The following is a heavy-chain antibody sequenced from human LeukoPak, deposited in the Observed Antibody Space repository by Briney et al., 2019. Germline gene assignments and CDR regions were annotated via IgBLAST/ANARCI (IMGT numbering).Heavy chain of an antibody. D-gene: IGHD3-22*01. Sequence: ASVKVSCKASGGTFSSYAISWVRQAPGQGLEWMGRIIPILGIANYAQKFQGRVTITADKSTSTAYMELSSLRSEDTAVYYCARDALYYDSSGYGYDAFDIWGQGTMVTVSS. CDR2: IIPILGIA. CDR3: ARDALYYDSSGYGYDAFDI. CDR1: GGTFSSYA. J-gene: IGHJ3*02. V-gene: IGHV1-69*04.